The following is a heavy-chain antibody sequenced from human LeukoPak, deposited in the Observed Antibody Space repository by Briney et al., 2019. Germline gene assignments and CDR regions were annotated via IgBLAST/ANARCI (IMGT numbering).Heavy chain of an antibody. CDR2: IQKDGSEK. CDR1: GFTVGSYW. Sequence: PGGSLRLSCAASGFTVGSYWMTWVRQAPGEGLEWVANIQKDGSEKNYVDSVKGQFTISRDNAKNSLYLQMSSLKAEDTAVYYCARDSGNSGYDVHDYWGQGTLVTVSS. V-gene: IGHV3-7*01. CDR3: ARDSGNSGYDVHDY. D-gene: IGHD5-12*01. J-gene: IGHJ4*02.